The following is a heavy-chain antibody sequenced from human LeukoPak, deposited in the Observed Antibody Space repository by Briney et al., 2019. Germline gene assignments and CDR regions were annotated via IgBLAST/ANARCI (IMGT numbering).Heavy chain of an antibody. CDR1: GGSFSGYY. D-gene: IGHD6-13*01. CDR3: ARHGFGSVAAAKAYYFDY. CDR2: INHSGST. J-gene: IGHJ4*02. V-gene: IGHV4-34*01. Sequence: SETLSLTCAVYGGSFSGYYWSWIRQPPGKGLEWIGEINHSGSTNYNPSLKSRVTISVDTSKNQFSLKLSSVTAADTAVYYCARHGFGSVAAAKAYYFDYWGQGTLVTVSS.